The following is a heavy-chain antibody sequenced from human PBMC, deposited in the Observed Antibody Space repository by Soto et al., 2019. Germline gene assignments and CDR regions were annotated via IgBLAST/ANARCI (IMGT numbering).Heavy chain of an antibody. J-gene: IGHJ6*02. CDR1: GFTFSSYW. Sequence: EVQLVESGGGLVQPGGSLRLSCAASGFTFSSYWMHWVRQAPGKGLVWVSRINSDGSSTTYADSVKGRFTISRDNAKNTLYLQMNSLRAEDTAVYYCGRDEWIDRGMDVWGLGTKVTVSS. CDR3: GRDEWIDRGMDV. D-gene: IGHD2-2*03. CDR2: INSDGSST. V-gene: IGHV3-74*01.